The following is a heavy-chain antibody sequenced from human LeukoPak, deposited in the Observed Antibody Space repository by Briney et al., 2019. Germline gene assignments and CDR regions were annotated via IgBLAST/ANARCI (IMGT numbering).Heavy chain of an antibody. CDR1: GFSLSTSGVG. CDR3: AHRLSITIFGVAAGDAFDI. V-gene: IGHV2-5*01. Sequence: SGPTLVKPTQTLTLTCTFSGFSLSTSGVGVGWIRQPPGKALEWLALIYWNDDKRYSPSLKSRLTITKDTSKNQVVLTMTNMDPVDTATYYCAHRLSITIFGVAAGDAFDIWGQGTMVTVSS. CDR2: IYWNDDK. D-gene: IGHD3-3*01. J-gene: IGHJ3*02.